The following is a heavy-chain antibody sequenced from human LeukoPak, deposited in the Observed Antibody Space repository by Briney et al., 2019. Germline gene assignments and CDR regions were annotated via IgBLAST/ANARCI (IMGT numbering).Heavy chain of an antibody. J-gene: IGHJ4*02. CDR2: IIPLFGTA. CDR1: GGTFSRYA. D-gene: IGHD4-23*01. CDR3: ARGWLAETTVVTPYNY. V-gene: IGHV1-69*13. Sequence: SVKVSCKASGGTFSRYAINWVRQAPGQGLEWMGGIIPLFGTANYAQKFQGRVTITAVESMSTAYMELSSLRSEDTAVYYCARGWLAETTVVTPYNYWGQGTLVTVSS.